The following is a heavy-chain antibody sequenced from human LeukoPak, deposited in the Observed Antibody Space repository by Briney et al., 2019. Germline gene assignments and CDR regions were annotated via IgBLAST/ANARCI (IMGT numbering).Heavy chain of an antibody. Sequence: SVKVSCKASGGTFSSYAISWVRQAPGQGLEWMGGIIPIFGTANYAQKFQGRVTVTADESTSTAYMELSSLRSEDTAVYYCARDMGYCSSTSCYIALYWGQGTLVTVSS. CDR3: ARDMGYCSSTSCYIALY. J-gene: IGHJ4*02. V-gene: IGHV1-69*13. D-gene: IGHD2-2*02. CDR2: IIPIFGTA. CDR1: GGTFSSYA.